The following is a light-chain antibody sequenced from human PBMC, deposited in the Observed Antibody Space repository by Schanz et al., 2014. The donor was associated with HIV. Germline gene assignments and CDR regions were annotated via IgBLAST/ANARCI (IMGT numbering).Light chain of an antibody. V-gene: IGLV1-44*01. Sequence: QSVLTQPPSASGTPGQRVTISCSGNNSNIKINAVNWYQQPPGTGPNLLIYATYNRPSGVPDRFSGSKSGTSASLAITGLQADDEADYYCNSYTSSGTEIFGGGTKLTVL. CDR1: NSNIKINA. CDR2: ATY. J-gene: IGLJ2*01. CDR3: NSYTSSGTEI.